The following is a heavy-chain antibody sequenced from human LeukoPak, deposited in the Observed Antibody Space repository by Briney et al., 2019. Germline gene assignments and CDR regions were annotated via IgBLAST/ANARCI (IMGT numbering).Heavy chain of an antibody. D-gene: IGHD4-17*01. V-gene: IGHV3-15*01. CDR1: GFTFSNAW. Sequence: GGSLRLSCAASGFTFSNAWMSWVRQAPGKGLEWVGRIKSKTDGGTTDYAAPVKGRFTISRDDSKNTPYLQMNSLKTEDTAVYYCTTDPGGDYVQGVFLDYWGQGTLVTVSS. J-gene: IGHJ4*02. CDR3: TTDPGGDYVQGVFLDY. CDR2: IKSKTDGGTT.